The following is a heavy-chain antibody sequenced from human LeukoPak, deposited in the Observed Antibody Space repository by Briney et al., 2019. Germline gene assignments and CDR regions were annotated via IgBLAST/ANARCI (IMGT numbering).Heavy chain of an antibody. J-gene: IGHJ4*02. CDR2: INHSGST. V-gene: IGHV4-34*01. Sequence: PSETLSLTCAVYGGYFSGYYWSWIRQPPGKGLEWIGEINHSGSTNYNPSLKSRVTISVDTSKNQFSLKLSSVTAADTAVYYCASAYYDSSGWLGYWGQGTLVTVSS. CDR3: ASAYYDSSGWLGY. D-gene: IGHD3-22*01. CDR1: GGYFSGYY.